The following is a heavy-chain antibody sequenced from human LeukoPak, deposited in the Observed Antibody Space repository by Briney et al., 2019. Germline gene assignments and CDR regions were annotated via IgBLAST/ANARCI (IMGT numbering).Heavy chain of an antibody. CDR1: GFTFSSYW. V-gene: IGHV3-7*01. J-gene: IGHJ4*02. Sequence: GGSLRLSCAASGFTFSSYWMRWVGQAPGKGLEGVANIKQDGSEKYYVDSVKGRFTISRDNAKNSLYLQMNSLRAEDTAVYYCARNHGNHAYWGQGTLVTVSS. CDR2: IKQDGSEK. D-gene: IGHD1-1*01. CDR3: ARNHGNHAY.